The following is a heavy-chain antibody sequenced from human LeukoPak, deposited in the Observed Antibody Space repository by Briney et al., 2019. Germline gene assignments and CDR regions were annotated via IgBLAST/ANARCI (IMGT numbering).Heavy chain of an antibody. Sequence: QSGGSLRLSCAASGFTFSSYAMSWVRQAPGKGLEWVSAISGSGGSTYYADSVKGRFTISRDNSKNTLYLQMNSLRAEDTAVYYCAKDPRWYPDAFDIWGQGTMVTVSS. CDR1: GFTFSSYA. CDR2: ISGSGGST. V-gene: IGHV3-23*01. D-gene: IGHD6-13*01. J-gene: IGHJ3*02. CDR3: AKDPRWYPDAFDI.